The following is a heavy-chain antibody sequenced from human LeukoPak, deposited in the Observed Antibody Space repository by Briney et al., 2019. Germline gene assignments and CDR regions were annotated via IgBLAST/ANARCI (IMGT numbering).Heavy chain of an antibody. J-gene: IGHJ4*02. CDR1: GGSFSGYY. CDR2: INHSGST. V-gene: IGHV4-34*01. Sequence: SETLSLTCAVYGGSFSGYYWSWIRQPPGKGLEWIGEINHSGSTNYNPSLKSRVTISAGTSKNQFSLKLSSVTAADTAVYYCARARMVRRIDYWGQGTLVTVSS. CDR3: ARARMVRRIDY. D-gene: IGHD3-10*01.